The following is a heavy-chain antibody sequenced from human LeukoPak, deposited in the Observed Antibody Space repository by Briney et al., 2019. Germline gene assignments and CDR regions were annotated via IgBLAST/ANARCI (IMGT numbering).Heavy chain of an antibody. V-gene: IGHV3-48*03. D-gene: IGHD1-26*01. CDR1: GFTFSSYE. Sequence: GGFLRLSCAASGFTFSSYEMNWVRQAPGKGLEWVSYISSSGRTKYYADSVKSRFTISRDHAKNSLYLQMNSLRAEDTAVYYCARGKWEPLDYWGQGTLVTVSS. CDR2: ISSSGRTK. CDR3: ARGKWEPLDY. J-gene: IGHJ4*02.